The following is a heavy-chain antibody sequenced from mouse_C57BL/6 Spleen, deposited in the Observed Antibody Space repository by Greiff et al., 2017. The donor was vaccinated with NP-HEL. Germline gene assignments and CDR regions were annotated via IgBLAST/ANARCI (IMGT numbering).Heavy chain of an antibody. Sequence: EVKLMESGGGLVQPGGSLKLSCAASGFTFSDYYMYWVRQTPEKRLEWVAYISNGGGSTYYPDTVKGRFTISRDNAKNTLYLQMSRLKSEDTAMYYCARHENDGRGFAYWGQGTLVTVSA. CDR1: GFTFSDYY. V-gene: IGHV5-12*01. J-gene: IGHJ3*01. CDR2: ISNGGGST. CDR3: ARHENDGRGFAY. D-gene: IGHD2-3*01.